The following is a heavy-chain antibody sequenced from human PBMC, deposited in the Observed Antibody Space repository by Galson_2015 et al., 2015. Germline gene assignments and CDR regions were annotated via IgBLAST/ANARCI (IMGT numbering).Heavy chain of an antibody. J-gene: IGHJ6*03. V-gene: IGHV4-34*01. CDR1: GGSFSGYY. D-gene: IGHD3-10*01. CDR2: ISHSGST. CDR3: ARGGLGYYGSGSYIRSIYYYYMDV. Sequence: SETLSLTCAVYGGSFSGYYWSWARQPPGKGLEWIGEISHSGSTNYNPSLKSRVTISVDTSKNQFSLKLSSVTAADTAVYYCARGGLGYYGSGSYIRSIYYYYMDVWGKGTTVTVSS.